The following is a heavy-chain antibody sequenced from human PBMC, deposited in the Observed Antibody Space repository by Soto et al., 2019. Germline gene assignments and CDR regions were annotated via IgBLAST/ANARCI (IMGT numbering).Heavy chain of an antibody. CDR3: AKGTYVNDAFGI. J-gene: IGHJ3*02. Sequence: GGSLRLSCAASVFTVISYTMNWVRQAPGKGLEWVSSITSSGDYIYYGDSVKGRFSISRDNANNSLYLQMNGLRAEDTAMYYCAKGTYVNDAFGIWGQGTMVTVSS. CDR1: VFTVISYT. V-gene: IGHV3-21*04. D-gene: IGHD3-16*01. CDR2: ITSSGDYI.